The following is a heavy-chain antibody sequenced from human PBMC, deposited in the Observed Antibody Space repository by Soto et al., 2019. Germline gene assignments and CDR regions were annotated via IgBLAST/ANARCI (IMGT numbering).Heavy chain of an antibody. D-gene: IGHD3-10*01. V-gene: IGHV3-30*18. CDR1: GFMFSGFG. J-gene: IGHJ3*02. CDR3: ANPSGYYFGLGSHDEASDM. Sequence: QVQLVESGGGVVQPGRSLRLSCAASGFMFSGFGMHWVRQAPGKGLQWVAGISKDGSKKYYADSVKGRFTISRDNSKKPLYLQMNSLRAEDTAVYYCANPSGYYFGLGSHDEASDMWGQGQGSPSFQ. CDR2: ISKDGSKK.